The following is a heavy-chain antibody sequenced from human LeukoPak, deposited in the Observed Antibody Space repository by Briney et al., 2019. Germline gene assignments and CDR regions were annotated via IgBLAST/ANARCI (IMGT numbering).Heavy chain of an antibody. CDR3: ARRKPPHYYGSGSYPNQDWFDP. D-gene: IGHD3-10*01. CDR1: GGSISSYY. V-gene: IGHV4-59*01. J-gene: IGHJ5*02. CDR2: IYYSGST. Sequence: PSETLSLTCTVSGGSISSYYWSWIRQPPGKGLEWIGYIYYSGSTNYNPSLKSRVTISVDTSKNQFSLKLSSVTAADTAVYYCARRKPPHYYGSGSYPNQDWFDPWGQGTLVTVSS.